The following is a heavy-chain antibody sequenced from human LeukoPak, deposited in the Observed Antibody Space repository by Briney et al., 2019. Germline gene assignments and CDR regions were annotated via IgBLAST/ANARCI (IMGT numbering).Heavy chain of an antibody. CDR2: ISSSSSYI. Sequence: GGSLRLSCASSGFTFSSCIMDWVRQAPGKGLEWVSSISSSSSYIYSADSVKGRFTLSRDNPKNSLYLQMNSLRAEDTAVYYCARDRAAVAGINVDYWGQGTLVTVSS. D-gene: IGHD6-19*01. CDR1: GFTFSSCI. J-gene: IGHJ4*02. CDR3: ARDRAAVAGINVDY. V-gene: IGHV3-21*01.